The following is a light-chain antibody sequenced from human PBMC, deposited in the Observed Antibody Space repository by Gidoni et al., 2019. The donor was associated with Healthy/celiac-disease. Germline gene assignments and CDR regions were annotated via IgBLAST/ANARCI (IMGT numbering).Light chain of an antibody. J-gene: IGLJ3*02. Sequence: QSVLTQPPSASGTTGQRVTISCSGSSSNIGSNTVNWYQQLPGTAPKLLIYSNNQRPSGVPDRFSGSKSGTSASLAISGLQSEDEADYYCAAWDDSLNGRFWVFGGGTKLTVL. CDR3: AAWDDSLNGRFWV. CDR1: SSNIGSNT. V-gene: IGLV1-44*01. CDR2: SNN.